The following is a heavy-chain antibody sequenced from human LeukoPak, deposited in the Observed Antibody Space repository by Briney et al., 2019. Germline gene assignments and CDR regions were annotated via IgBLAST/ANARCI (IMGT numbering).Heavy chain of an antibody. CDR3: ASLSYYDLSGYFY. CDR1: GYPFIGNY. D-gene: IGHD3-22*01. Sequence: ASVKVSCKASGYPFIGNYIHWVRQALGQGLEWMGWINPNSGGTQYSQKFQGRVTLTRDTSITTGYMELSGLTSDDTAVYYCASLSYYDLSGYFYWGQGTLVTVSS. J-gene: IGHJ4*02. V-gene: IGHV1-2*02. CDR2: INPNSGGT.